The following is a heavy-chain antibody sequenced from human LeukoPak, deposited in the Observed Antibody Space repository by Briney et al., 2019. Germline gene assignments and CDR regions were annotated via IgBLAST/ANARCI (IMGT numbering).Heavy chain of an antibody. V-gene: IGHV1-24*01. Sequence: GASVKVSCKVSGYTLTELSMHWVRQAPGKGLEWMGRFDPEDGETIYAQKFQGGVTMTADTSTDTVYMELSSLRSEDTAVYYCARGGIAAAGGRDAFDIWGQGTMVTVSS. CDR1: GYTLTELS. CDR2: FDPEDGET. CDR3: ARGGIAAAGGRDAFDI. J-gene: IGHJ3*02. D-gene: IGHD6-13*01.